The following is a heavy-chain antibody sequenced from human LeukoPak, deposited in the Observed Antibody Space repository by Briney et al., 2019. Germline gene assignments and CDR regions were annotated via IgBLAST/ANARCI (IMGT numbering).Heavy chain of an antibody. CDR3: ARGRGYFGY. J-gene: IGHJ4*02. CDR2: IYYSGTT. CDR1: GVSISGSY. Sequence: PSETLSLTCTVSGVSISGSYWGWIRQLPGKELEWIGYIYYSGTTNYNPSLKSRVTISVDTSKNQISLKLSSVTAADTAVYYCARGRGYFGYWGQGTLVTVSS. V-gene: IGHV4-59*01.